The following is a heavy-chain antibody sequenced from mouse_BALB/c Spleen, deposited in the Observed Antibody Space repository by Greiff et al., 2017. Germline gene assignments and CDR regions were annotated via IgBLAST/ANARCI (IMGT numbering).Heavy chain of an antibody. J-gene: IGHJ3*01. Sequence: VQLVESGPGLVAPSQSLSITCTVSGFSLTGYGVNWVRQPPGKGLEWLGMIWGDGSTDYNSALKSRLSISKDNSKSQVFLKMNSLQTDDTARYYCARGYYGIRAWFAYWGQGTLVTVSA. V-gene: IGHV2-6-7*01. CDR1: GFSLTGYG. CDR3: ARGYYGIRAWFAY. D-gene: IGHD1-1*01. CDR2: IWGDGST.